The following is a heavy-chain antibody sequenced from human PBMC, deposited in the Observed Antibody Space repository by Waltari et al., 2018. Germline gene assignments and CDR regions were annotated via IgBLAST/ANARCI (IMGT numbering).Heavy chain of an antibody. CDR3: ANYDSSGYTFDY. CDR1: GGSFSGSY. J-gene: IGHJ4*02. V-gene: IGHV4-34*01. Sequence: QVQLQQWGAGLLKPSETLSLTCAVYGGSFSGSYWSLLRQPPGKGLEWIGEINHSGSTNYNPSLKSRVTISVDTSKNQFSLKLSSVTAADTAVYYCANYDSSGYTFDYWGQGTLVTVSS. CDR2: INHSGST. D-gene: IGHD3-22*01.